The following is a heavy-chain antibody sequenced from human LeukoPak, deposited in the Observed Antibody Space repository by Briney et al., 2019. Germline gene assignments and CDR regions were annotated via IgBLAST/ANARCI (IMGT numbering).Heavy chain of an antibody. CDR1: GYSISSAYY. D-gene: IGHD3-9*01. Sequence: KPSETLSLTCSVSGYSISSAYYWGWVRQPPGKGLEWIGTMYHSGSTNYNPSLKSRVTISVDTSKNQFSLKLSSVTAADTAVYYCARGVNYDILTEYWYFDLWGRGTLVTVSS. CDR3: ARGVNYDILTEYWYFDL. J-gene: IGHJ2*01. CDR2: MYHSGST. V-gene: IGHV4-38-2*02.